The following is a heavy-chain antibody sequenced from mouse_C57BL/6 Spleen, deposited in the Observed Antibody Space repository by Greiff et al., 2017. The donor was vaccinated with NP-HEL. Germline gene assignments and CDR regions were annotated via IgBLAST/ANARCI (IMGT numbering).Heavy chain of an antibody. D-gene: IGHD2-3*01. CDR2: ISYDCSN. Sequence: EVQLQQSGPGLVKPSQSLSLPCSVTGYSIPSGYYWNWLRQFPGNKLEWMGYISYDCSNNYTPSLINRISITRDTSKNQFFLKLNSVTTEDTATYYCARGDDGYYEGYFDVWGTGTTVTVSS. CDR1: GYSIPSGYY. CDR3: ARGDDGYYEGYFDV. V-gene: IGHV3-6*01. J-gene: IGHJ1*03.